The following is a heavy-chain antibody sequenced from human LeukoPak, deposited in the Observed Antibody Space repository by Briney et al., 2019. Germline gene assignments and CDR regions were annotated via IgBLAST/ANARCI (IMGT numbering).Heavy chain of an antibody. CDR2: ILYDVSNK. Sequence: SLTPSWAASGFTPSIYGMHWDRRLQGKGLEWVAVILYDVSNKYYGNSVTGRFPLSRDNSKNTPYLQMNRLRAEDTAVYYCAKEPQFREYQLPTYFDYWGEGTLVTVSS. CDR1: GFTPSIYG. D-gene: IGHD2-2*01. V-gene: IGHV3-30*18. CDR3: AKEPQFREYQLPTYFDY. J-gene: IGHJ4*02.